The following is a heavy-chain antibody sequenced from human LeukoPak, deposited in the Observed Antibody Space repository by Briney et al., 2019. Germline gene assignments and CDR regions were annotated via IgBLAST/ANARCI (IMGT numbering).Heavy chain of an antibody. CDR3: ATEEGGSNWYDFDY. CDR1: GYTFTGYY. J-gene: IGHJ4*02. CDR2: INPNSGGT. D-gene: IGHD1-20*01. Sequence: ASVKVSCKASGYTFTGYYMHWVRQAPGQGLEWMGWINPNSGGTNYAQKFQGRVTMTRDTSISTAYMELSRLRSDDTAVYYCATEEGGSNWYDFDYWGQGTLVTVSS. V-gene: IGHV1-2*02.